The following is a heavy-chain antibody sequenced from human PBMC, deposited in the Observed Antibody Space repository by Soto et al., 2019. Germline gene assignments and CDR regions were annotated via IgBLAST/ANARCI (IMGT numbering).Heavy chain of an antibody. CDR2: ISSSSSYI. CDR3: ARDPPGYAGGMDV. CDR1: GFTFSSYS. D-gene: IGHD5-12*01. J-gene: IGHJ6*02. V-gene: IGHV3-21*04. Sequence: EVQLVESGGGLVKPGGSLRLSCAASGFTFSSYSMNWVRQAPGKGLEWVSSISSSSSYIYYADSVKGRFTISRDNAKNSLYLEMNSLRAEDTAVYDCARDPPGYAGGMDVWGQGTTVTVSS.